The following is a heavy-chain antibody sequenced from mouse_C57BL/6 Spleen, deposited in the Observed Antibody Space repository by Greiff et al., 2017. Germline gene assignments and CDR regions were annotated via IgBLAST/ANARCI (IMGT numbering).Heavy chain of an antibody. CDR1: GYTFTSYW. CDR3: ARSPNGNYAMDY. J-gene: IGHJ4*01. Sequence: VQLQQPGAELVMPGASVKLSCKASGYTFTSYWMHWVKQRPGQGLEWIGEIDPSDSYTNYNQKFKGKSTLTVDKSSSTAYMQLSSLTSEDSAVYYCARSPNGNYAMDYWGQGTSVTVSS. V-gene: IGHV1-69*01. D-gene: IGHD2-1*01. CDR2: IDPSDSYT.